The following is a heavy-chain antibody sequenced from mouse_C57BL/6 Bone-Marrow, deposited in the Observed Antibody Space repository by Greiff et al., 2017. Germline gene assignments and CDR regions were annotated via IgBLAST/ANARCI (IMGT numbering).Heavy chain of an antibody. D-gene: IGHD1-1*01. CDR1: GFTFSDYY. CDR3: AREGDYYGSDWYFDV. CDR2: INYDGSRT. Sequence: EVQRVESEGGLVQPGSSMKLSCTASGFTFSDYYMAWVRQVPEKGLEWVANINYDGSRTYYLDSLKSRFIISRDNAKNILYLQMSSLKSEDTATYYCAREGDYYGSDWYFDVWGTGTTVTVSS. V-gene: IGHV5-16*01. J-gene: IGHJ1*03.